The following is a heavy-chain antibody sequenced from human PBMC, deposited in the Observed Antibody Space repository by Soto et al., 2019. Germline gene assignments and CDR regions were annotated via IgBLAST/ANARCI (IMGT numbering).Heavy chain of an antibody. CDR2: ISYDGSNK. Sequence: GGSLRLSCAASGFTFSSYGMHWVRQAPGKGLEWVAVISYDGSNKYYADSVKGRFTISRDNSKNTLYLQMNSLRAEDTAVYYCAKELDVWGQGTTVTVSS. J-gene: IGHJ6*02. CDR1: GFTFSSYG. CDR3: AKELDV. V-gene: IGHV3-30*18.